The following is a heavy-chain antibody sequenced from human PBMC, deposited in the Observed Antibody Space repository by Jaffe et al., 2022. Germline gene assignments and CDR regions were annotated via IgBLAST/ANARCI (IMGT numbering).Heavy chain of an antibody. CDR2: IKQDGSEK. D-gene: IGHD5-12*01. CDR3: ASVSLRGGYDYPGASDY. J-gene: IGHJ4*02. Sequence: EVQLVESGGGLVQPGGSLRLSCAASGFTFSSYWMSWVRQAPGKGLEWVANIKQDGSEKYYVDSVKGRFTISRDNAKNSLYLQMNSLRAEDTAVYYCASVSLRGGYDYPGASDYWGQGTLVTVSS. V-gene: IGHV3-7*01. CDR1: GFTFSSYW.